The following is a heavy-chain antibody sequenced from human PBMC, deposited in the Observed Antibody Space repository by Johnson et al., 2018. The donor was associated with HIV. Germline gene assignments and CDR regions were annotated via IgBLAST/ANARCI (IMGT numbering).Heavy chain of an antibody. CDR2: LFSGGTT. CDR3: ANVRWPDAFDI. V-gene: IGHV3-66*01. D-gene: IGHD4-23*01. J-gene: IGHJ3*02. Sequence: VQLVESGGGLVQPGGSLRLSCEASGFTVSSYYMSWVRQAPGKGLEWVSVLFSGGTTYYADSVKGRFTISRDNAKNSLYLQMSSLRSEDTAVYYCANVRWPDAFDIWGQGTMVTVSS. CDR1: GFTVSSYY.